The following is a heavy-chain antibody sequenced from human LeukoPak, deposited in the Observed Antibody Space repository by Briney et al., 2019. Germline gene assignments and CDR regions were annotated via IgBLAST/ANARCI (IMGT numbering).Heavy chain of an antibody. CDR3: ARGLGDGDRGPYNWFDP. CDR2: INHSGST. CDR1: GGSFSGYY. D-gene: IGHD2-21*02. J-gene: IGHJ5*02. V-gene: IGHV4-34*01. Sequence: SETLSLTCAVYGGSFSGYYWSWIRQPPGKGLEWIGEINHSGSTNYNPSLKSRVTISVDTSKNQFSLKLSSVTAADTAVYYCARGLGDGDRGPYNWFDPWGQGTLVTVSS.